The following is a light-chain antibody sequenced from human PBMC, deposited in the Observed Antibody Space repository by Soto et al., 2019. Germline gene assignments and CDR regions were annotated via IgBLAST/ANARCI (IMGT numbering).Light chain of an antibody. CDR2: LNS. CDR3: ATWDASLNLLYV. V-gene: IGLV1-40*01. Sequence: QSVLTQPPSVSGAPGQRVTISCTGSSSNIGAGYDVHWYQQLPGMAPKLLIYLNSRRPSGVPDRFSGSKSGTSASLAISGLQSEDEAEYYCATWDASLNLLYVFGTGTKVTVL. J-gene: IGLJ1*01. CDR1: SSNIGAGYD.